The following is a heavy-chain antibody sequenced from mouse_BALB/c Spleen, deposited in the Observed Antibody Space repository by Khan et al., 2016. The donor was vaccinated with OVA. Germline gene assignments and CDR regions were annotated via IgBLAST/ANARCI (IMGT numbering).Heavy chain of an antibody. CDR3: ARLAYYYDSEGFAY. CDR2: VSTGGSYT. J-gene: IGHJ3*01. Sequence: EVELVASGGDLVKPGGSLKLSCAASGFTFSTYGMSWVRQTPDNRLEWDATVSTGGSYTYYPDSVKGRFTISRDNAKKTLYLQMSSLKSEDTAMFYCARLAYYYDSEGFAYWGQGTLVTVSA. D-gene: IGHD1-1*01. CDR1: GFTFSTYG. V-gene: IGHV5-6*01.